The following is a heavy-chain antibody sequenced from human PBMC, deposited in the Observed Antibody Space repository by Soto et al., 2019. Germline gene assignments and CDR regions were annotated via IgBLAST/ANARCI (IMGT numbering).Heavy chain of an antibody. V-gene: IGHV3-23*01. J-gene: IGHJ2*01. D-gene: IGHD3-3*01. Sequence: QAPGKGLEGVSHISASGDTTYYADSVKGRFTIYRDNSKNTLYLQMNSLRADDTALYYCADFVFQAEDGIRDTVPVSAFLLNRSSDL. CDR3: ADFVFQAEDGIRDTVPVSAFLLNRSSDL. CDR2: ISASGDTT.